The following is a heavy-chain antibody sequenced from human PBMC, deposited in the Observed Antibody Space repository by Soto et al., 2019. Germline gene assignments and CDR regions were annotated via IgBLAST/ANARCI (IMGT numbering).Heavy chain of an antibody. Sequence: EVQLVESGGGLVQPGGSLRLSCVVSGFTLSDHYMDWVRQPPGRGLEWVGRTRNKANGYTTEYAASVKGRFTISRDDSKNSIYLQMSSLKTDDTAVYYCSRDLSHCSGGNCYARFDYWGQGTLVTVSS. CDR3: SRDLSHCSGGNCYARFDY. V-gene: IGHV3-72*01. J-gene: IGHJ4*02. D-gene: IGHD2-15*01. CDR2: TRNKANGYTT. CDR1: GFTLSDHY.